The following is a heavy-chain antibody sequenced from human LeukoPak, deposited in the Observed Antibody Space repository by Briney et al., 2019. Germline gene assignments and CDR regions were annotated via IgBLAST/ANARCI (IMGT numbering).Heavy chain of an antibody. D-gene: IGHD5-18*01. V-gene: IGHV3-30*04. J-gene: IGHJ5*02. Sequence: GRSLRLSCAASGFTFSNYAMHWVRQAPGKGLEWVAVISYDGSDKYYADSVKGRFTISRDNSKNTLYLQMNSLRAEDTAVYYCARVSSYGNNWFDPWGQGTLVTVSS. CDR3: ARVSSYGNNWFDP. CDR2: ISYDGSDK. CDR1: GFTFSNYA.